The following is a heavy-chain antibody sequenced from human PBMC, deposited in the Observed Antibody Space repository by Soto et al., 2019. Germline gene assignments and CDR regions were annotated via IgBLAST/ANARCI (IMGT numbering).Heavy chain of an antibody. CDR1: GGSISSSSYY. CDR3: ARTDWDGAFDI. CDR2: IYYSGST. D-gene: IGHD3-9*01. V-gene: IGHV4-39*01. J-gene: IGHJ3*02. Sequence: ETLSLTCTVSGGSISSSSYYWGWIRQPPGKGLEWIGSIYYSGSTYYNPSLKSRVTISVDTSKNQFSLKLSSVTAAYTAVYYCARTDWDGAFDIWGQGTMVTVSS.